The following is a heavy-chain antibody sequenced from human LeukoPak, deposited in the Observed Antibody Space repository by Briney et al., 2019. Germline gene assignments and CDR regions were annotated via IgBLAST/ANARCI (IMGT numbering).Heavy chain of an antibody. J-gene: IGHJ6*02. D-gene: IGHD2-2*01. CDR1: GFTFSSYV. CDR2: IWYDGSSK. V-gene: IGHV3-33*06. Sequence: PGRSLRLSCAASGFTFSSYVMHWVRQAPGKGLEWVALIWYDGSSKHYADSVRGRFTISRDNSKNTLYLQMNSLRAEDTAVYYCAKVVGADHYYYYYGMDVWGQGTTVTVSS. CDR3: AKVVGADHYYYYYGMDV.